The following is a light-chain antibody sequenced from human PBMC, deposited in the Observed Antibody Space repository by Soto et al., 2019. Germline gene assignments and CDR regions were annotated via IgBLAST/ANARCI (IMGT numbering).Light chain of an antibody. CDR1: QSVSSDY. CDR3: QQRSNWPIT. CDR2: GAS. Sequence: ENVLTQSPVTLSLSPGERATLSCRASQSVSSDYLAWYQQKPGQAPRLLIYGASTRATGIPARFSGSGSGTDFTLTISSLEPEDFAVYYCQQRSNWPITFGQGTRLEIK. V-gene: IGKV3D-20*02. J-gene: IGKJ5*01.